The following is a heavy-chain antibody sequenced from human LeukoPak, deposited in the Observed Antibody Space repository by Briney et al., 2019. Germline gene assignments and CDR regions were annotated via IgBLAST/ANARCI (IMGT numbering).Heavy chain of an antibody. CDR2: ISSSSSYI. V-gene: IGHV3-21*01. D-gene: IGHD3-10*01. CDR3: ARTMVRQPFDY. Sequence: GGSLRLSCAASGFTFSSYSMNWVRQAPGKGLEWVSSISSSSSYIYYADSVEGRFIISRDNAKNSLYLQMNSLRAEDTAVYYCARTMVRQPFDYWGQGTLVTVSS. J-gene: IGHJ4*02. CDR1: GFTFSSYS.